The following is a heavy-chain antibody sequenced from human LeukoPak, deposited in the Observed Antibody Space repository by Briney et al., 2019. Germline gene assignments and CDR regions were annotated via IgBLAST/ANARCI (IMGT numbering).Heavy chain of an antibody. D-gene: IGHD1-26*01. CDR3: ARGQYSGSYYYFDY. V-gene: IGHV4-30-2*01. CDR2: IYHSGST. Sequence: PSETLSLTCTVSGGSISSGGYHWSWIRQPPGKGLEWIGYIYHSGSTYYNPSLKSRVTISVDRSKNQFSLKLSSVTAADTAVYYCARGQYSGSYYYFDYWGQGTLVTVSS. J-gene: IGHJ4*02. CDR1: GGSISSGGYH.